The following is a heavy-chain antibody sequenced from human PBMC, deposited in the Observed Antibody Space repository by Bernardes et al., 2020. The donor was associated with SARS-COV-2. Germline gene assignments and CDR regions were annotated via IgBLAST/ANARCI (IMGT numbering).Heavy chain of an antibody. CDR1: GYTFSDYY. Sequence: ASVKVSCKASGYTFSDYYIHWLRQAPGQGFEWMGWISPKSGATNYAQKFQGRVTMTRDTAISTAYMELSRLTSDDTAVYYCATQGTSMLREYYFDYWGQGTLVTVSS. CDR2: ISPKSGAT. V-gene: IGHV1-2*02. J-gene: IGHJ4*02. CDR3: ATQGTSMLREYYFDY. D-gene: IGHD2-2*01.